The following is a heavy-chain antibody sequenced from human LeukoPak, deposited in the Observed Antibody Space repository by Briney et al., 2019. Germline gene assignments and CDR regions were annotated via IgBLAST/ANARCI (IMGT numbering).Heavy chain of an antibody. V-gene: IGHV4-30-4*01. CDR3: ARISCSGGSCLLDF. J-gene: IGHJ4*02. Sequence: SETLSLTCTVSGGSISSGDYYWSWIRQPPGKGLESIGYIYHSGSTYYDPSLKSRITISVDTSKNQFSLNLNSVTAADTAVYYCARISCSGGSCLLDFWGQGTLVTVSS. CDR1: GGSISSGDYY. CDR2: IYHSGST. D-gene: IGHD2-15*01.